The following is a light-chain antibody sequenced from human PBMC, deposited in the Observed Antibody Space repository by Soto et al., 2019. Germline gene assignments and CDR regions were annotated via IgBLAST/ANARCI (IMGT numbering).Light chain of an antibody. J-gene: IGLJ1*01. V-gene: IGLV2-14*01. CDR1: SSDVGGYNY. Sequence: QSALTQPASVAASPGQSITISCTGTSSDVGGYNYISWYQQHPGKAPKLMIYGVSNRPSGVSNRFSGSKSGNTASLTIAGLQAEDEADDYCSSYTSSSTLLYVFGTGTKVTVL. CDR2: GVS. CDR3: SSYTSSSTLLYV.